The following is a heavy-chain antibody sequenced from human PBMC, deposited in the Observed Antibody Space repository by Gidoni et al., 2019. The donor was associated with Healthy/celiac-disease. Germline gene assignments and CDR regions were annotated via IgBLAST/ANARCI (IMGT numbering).Heavy chain of an antibody. J-gene: IGHJ4*02. CDR1: GGSISSSSYY. V-gene: IGHV4-39*02. CDR3: AIDYYDSTGYLGRFDY. D-gene: IGHD3-22*01. Sequence: QLQLQESGPGLVKPSETLSLTCTVSGGSISSSSYYWGWIRQPPGKGLEWIGSIYYSGSTYYNPSLKSRVTISVDTAKNQFSLKLSSVTAADTAVYYCAIDYYDSTGYLGRFDYWGQGTLVTVSS. CDR2: IYYSGST.